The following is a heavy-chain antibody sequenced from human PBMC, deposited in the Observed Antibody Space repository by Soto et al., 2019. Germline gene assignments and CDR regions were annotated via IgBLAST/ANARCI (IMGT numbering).Heavy chain of an antibody. J-gene: IGHJ5*02. Sequence: ASVKVSCKVSGCTLTELSMHWVRQAPGKGLEWMGGFDPEDGETIYAQKFQGRVTMTEDTSTDTAYMELSSLRSEDTAVYYCATGIYCSGGSCYSIPAFDPWGQRTLVTVSS. CDR2: FDPEDGET. D-gene: IGHD2-15*01. CDR3: ATGIYCSGGSCYSIPAFDP. V-gene: IGHV1-24*01. CDR1: GCTLTELS.